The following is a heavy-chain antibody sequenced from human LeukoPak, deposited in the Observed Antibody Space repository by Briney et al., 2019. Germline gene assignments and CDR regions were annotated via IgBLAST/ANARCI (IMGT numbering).Heavy chain of an antibody. J-gene: IGHJ5*02. CDR1: GASVTSGGFY. Sequence: SETLSLTCSVSGASVTSGGFYWGWLRQPPGKGPEWIATVYYTGSTYYNPSLKGRVTISIDTSKNQFSLRLTSVTTTDTAIYHCARHSGSGSLSRPFDPWGQGTLVTVSS. CDR2: VYYTGST. V-gene: IGHV4-39*01. D-gene: IGHD3-10*01. CDR3: ARHSGSGSLSRPFDP.